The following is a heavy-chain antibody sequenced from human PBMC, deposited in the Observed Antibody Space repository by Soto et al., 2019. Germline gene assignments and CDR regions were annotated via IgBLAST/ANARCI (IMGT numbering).Heavy chain of an antibody. CDR3: AKDMAVTTVTDY. V-gene: IGHV3-23*01. CDR2: ISGSGGST. CDR1: GFTFSNYA. Sequence: HPGGSLRLSCAASGFTFSNYAVTWVRQAPGKGLEWVSTISGSGGSTYYADSVKGRFTISRDNSKNTLYLQMNSLRAEDTAVYYCAKDMAVTTVTDYWGQGTLVTVSS. D-gene: IGHD4-17*01. J-gene: IGHJ4*02.